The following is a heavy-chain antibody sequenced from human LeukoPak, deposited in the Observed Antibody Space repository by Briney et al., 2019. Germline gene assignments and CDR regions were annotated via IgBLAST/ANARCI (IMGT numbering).Heavy chain of an antibody. J-gene: IGHJ4*02. CDR1: GGTFSSYT. CDR3: ARFGGERLAFDY. V-gene: IGHV1-69*02. Sequence: GSSVKVSCKASGGTFSSYTISWVRQAPGQGLEWMGRIIPILGIANYAQKFQGRVTITADKSTSSAYMELSSLRSERTAVYYGARFGGERLAFDYWGEGALVTLSS. CDR2: IIPILGIA. D-gene: IGHD3-16*01.